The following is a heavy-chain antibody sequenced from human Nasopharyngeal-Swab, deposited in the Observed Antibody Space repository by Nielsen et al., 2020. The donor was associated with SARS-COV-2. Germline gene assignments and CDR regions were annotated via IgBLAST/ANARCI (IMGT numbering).Heavy chain of an antibody. Sequence: SETLSLTCTVSGGSVSSGSYYWSWIRQPPGKGLEWIGYIYYSGSTNYNPFLKSRVTISVDTSKNQFSLKLSSVTAADTAVYYCARYSGSYYRGYMDVWGKGTTVTVSS. J-gene: IGHJ6*03. CDR3: ARYSGSYYRGYMDV. V-gene: IGHV4-61*01. D-gene: IGHD1-26*01. CDR2: IYYSGST. CDR1: GGSVSSGSYY.